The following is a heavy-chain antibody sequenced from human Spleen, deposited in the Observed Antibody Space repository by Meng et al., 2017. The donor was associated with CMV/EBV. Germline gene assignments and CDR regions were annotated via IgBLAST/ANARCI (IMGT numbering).Heavy chain of an antibody. J-gene: IGHJ3*02. D-gene: IGHD5-24*01. V-gene: IGHV3-48*01. CDR2: ISRSGNVM. CDR3: ARRGGGGYHNGAFDI. Sequence: GESLKISCEASGFEFNVYSMNWVRQAPGTGPEWISYISRSGNVMYYADSVKGRFSISRDNAKNSLYLQMNSLRADDTAVYYCARRGGGGYHNGAFDIWGRGTMVTVSS. CDR1: GFEFNVYS.